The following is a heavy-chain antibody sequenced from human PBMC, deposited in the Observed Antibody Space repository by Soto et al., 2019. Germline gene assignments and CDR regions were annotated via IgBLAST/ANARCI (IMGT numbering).Heavy chain of an antibody. CDR2: INHSGST. Sequence: SETLSLTCAVYGGSFSGYYWSWIRQPPGKGLAWIGEINHSGSTNYNPSLKSRVTISVDTSKNQFPLKLSSVTAADTAVYYCARTTRAAAAGWALERYYYYYYMDVWGKGTTVTVSS. CDR3: ARTTRAAAAGWALERYYYYYYMDV. J-gene: IGHJ6*03. V-gene: IGHV4-34*01. CDR1: GGSFSGYY. D-gene: IGHD6-13*01.